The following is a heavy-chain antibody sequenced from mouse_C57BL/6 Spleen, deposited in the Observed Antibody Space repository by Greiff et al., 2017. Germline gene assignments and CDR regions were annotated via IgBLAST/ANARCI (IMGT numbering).Heavy chain of an antibody. CDR1: GYAFTSSW. CDR3: AREGGSYVLDY. CDR2: IYPADGDT. D-gene: IGHD1-1*02. V-gene: IGHV1-82*01. J-gene: IGHJ3*01. Sequence: QVQLQQPGPELVKPGASVKISCKASGYAFTSSWMTWVKQRPGQGLEWIGRIYPADGDTNYNEKFKGKATLTVDKSSSTAYMQLSSLTSADSAVXYCAREGGSYVLDYWGQGTMLTVSA.